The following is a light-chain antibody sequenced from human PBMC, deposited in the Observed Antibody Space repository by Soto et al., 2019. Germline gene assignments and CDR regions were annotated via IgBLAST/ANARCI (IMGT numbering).Light chain of an antibody. CDR3: QQYNNWPPYA. CDR1: QSVSTN. J-gene: IGKJ2*01. Sequence: EMVMTQSPATLSVSPGERATLSCRASQSVSTNLAWYQQKPGQAPRLLIYGASTRATGIPARFSGSGSGIQFTLTISSQQSEDFAICYCQQYNNWPPYAFGQGTKRAIK. V-gene: IGKV3-15*01. CDR2: GAS.